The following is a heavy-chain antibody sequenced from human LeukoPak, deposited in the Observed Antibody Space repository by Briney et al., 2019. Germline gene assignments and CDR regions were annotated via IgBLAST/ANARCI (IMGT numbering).Heavy chain of an antibody. Sequence: NPSETLSLTCTVSGGSISSSSYYWGWIRQPPGKGLEWIGEINHSGSTNYNPSLKSRVTISVDTSKNQFSLKLSSVTAADTAVYYCARGQGSSRSSYYYYYYYMDVWGKGTTVTVSS. D-gene: IGHD6-13*01. J-gene: IGHJ6*03. V-gene: IGHV4-39*07. CDR1: GGSISSSSYY. CDR3: ARGQGSSRSSYYYYYYYMDV. CDR2: INHSGST.